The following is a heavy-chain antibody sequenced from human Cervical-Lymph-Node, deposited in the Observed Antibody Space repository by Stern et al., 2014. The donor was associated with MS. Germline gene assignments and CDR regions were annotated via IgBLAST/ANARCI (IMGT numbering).Heavy chain of an antibody. D-gene: IGHD4-23*01. V-gene: IGHV3-21*01. CDR3: ARGRGGNYRYYFDY. CDR2: ISSGGSYI. CDR1: GFTFSSYS. Sequence: EVHLVESGGGLVKPGGSLRLSCAASGFTFSSYSMNWVRQAPGKGLEWVASISSGGSYIYYADSLKGRFTISRDNAKNSLYLQMNSLRAEDTAVYYCARGRGGNYRYYFDYWGQGTLVIVSS. J-gene: IGHJ4*02.